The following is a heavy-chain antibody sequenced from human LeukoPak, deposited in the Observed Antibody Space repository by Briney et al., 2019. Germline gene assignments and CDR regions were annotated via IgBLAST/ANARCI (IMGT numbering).Heavy chain of an antibody. Sequence: GGSLRLSCAASGFTFSSYAMHWVRQAPGKGLEWVAVISFDGSNKYYADSVKGRFTISRDNSKNTVHLQMNSLRAEDTAMYYCARRAGDYSHPYDYWGQGTLVTVSS. D-gene: IGHD3-22*01. CDR3: ARRAGDYSHPYDY. V-gene: IGHV3-30*14. J-gene: IGHJ4*02. CDR2: ISFDGSNK. CDR1: GFTFSSYA.